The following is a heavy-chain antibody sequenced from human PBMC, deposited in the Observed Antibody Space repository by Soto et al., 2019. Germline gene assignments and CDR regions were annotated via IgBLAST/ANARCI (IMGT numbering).Heavy chain of an antibody. CDR3: ARVTMVRGGYDVDYYYYMDV. D-gene: IGHD3-10*01. CDR2: TYYRSKWYN. V-gene: IGHV6-1*01. Sequence: QSPTLSLTCAISGDSVSSNSAAWNWIRQSPSRGLEWLGRTYYRSKWYNDYAVSVKSRITINPDTSKNQFSLQLNSVTPEDTAVYYCARVTMVRGGYDVDYYYYMDVWGKGTTVTVSS. J-gene: IGHJ6*03. CDR1: GDSVSSNSAA.